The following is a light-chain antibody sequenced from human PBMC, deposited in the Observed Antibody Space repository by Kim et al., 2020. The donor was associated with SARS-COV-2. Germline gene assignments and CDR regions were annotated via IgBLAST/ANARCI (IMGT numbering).Light chain of an antibody. J-gene: IGKJ1*01. V-gene: IGKV1-5*03. CDR3: QQYDDYSWT. CDR1: QSISSW. CDR2: KAS. Sequence: DIQMTQSPPTLSASVGDTVTITCRASQSISSWLAWYQQKPGKAPKLLIYKASSLESGVPARFSGSESGTEFTLTITNLQPDDSATYFCQQYDDYSWTFGQGTKVDIK.